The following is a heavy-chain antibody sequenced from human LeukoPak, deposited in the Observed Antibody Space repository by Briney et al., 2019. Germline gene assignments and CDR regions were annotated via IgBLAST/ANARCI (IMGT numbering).Heavy chain of an antibody. CDR3: ARALAVAGTGGFDP. CDR2: MNSDGSST. V-gene: IGHV3-74*01. J-gene: IGHJ5*02. D-gene: IGHD6-19*01. CDR1: GFTFSNYW. Sequence: GGSLRLSCAASGFTFSNYWMHWVRQAPGKGLVWVSRMNSDGSSTSYADSVKGRFTISRDNAKNTLYLQMNSLRAEDTAVYYCARALAVAGTGGFDPWGQGTLVTVSS.